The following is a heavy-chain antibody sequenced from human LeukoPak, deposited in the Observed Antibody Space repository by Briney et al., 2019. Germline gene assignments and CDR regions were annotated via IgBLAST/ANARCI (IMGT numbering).Heavy chain of an antibody. CDR1: GGSISSGGYS. CDR3: ARDRAVAGTGGGNWFDP. D-gene: IGHD6-19*01. CDR2: IYHSGST. Sequence: SETLSLTCAVSGGSISSGGYSWSWIRQPPGKGLECIGCIYHSGSTYYNPSLKSRVTISVDRSKNQFSLKLSSVTAADTAVYYCARDRAVAGTGGGNWFDPWGQGTLVTVSS. J-gene: IGHJ5*02. V-gene: IGHV4-30-2*01.